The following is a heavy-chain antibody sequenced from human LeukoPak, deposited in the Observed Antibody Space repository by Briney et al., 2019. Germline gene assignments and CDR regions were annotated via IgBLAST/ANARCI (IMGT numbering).Heavy chain of an antibody. Sequence: GGSLRLSCAASGFTFSSYAMNWVRQAPGKGLEWVSAISGSGGSTYYADSVKGRFTISRDNSKNTLYLQMNSLRAEDTAVYYCAKAGSLWGAFDYWGQGTLVTVSS. CDR1: GFTFSSYA. V-gene: IGHV3-23*01. J-gene: IGHJ4*02. CDR2: ISGSGGST. D-gene: IGHD3-16*01. CDR3: AKAGSLWGAFDY.